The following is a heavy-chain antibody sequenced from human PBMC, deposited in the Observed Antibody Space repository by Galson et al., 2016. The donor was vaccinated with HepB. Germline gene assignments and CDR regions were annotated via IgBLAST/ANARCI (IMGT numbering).Heavy chain of an antibody. V-gene: IGHV2-5*02. Sequence: PALVKPTQTLTLTCNFSGFSLSTIGVNVAWIRQPPGKALEWLALIYWDDDKRYRPSLESRLTVTKDTSKNQVVLTMTNMDLVDTATYYCVHKAVGPGSTYFDYWSQGALATVSS. CDR1: GFSLSTIGVN. CDR3: VHKAVGPGSTYFDY. CDR2: IYWDDDK. J-gene: IGHJ4*02. D-gene: IGHD3-10*01.